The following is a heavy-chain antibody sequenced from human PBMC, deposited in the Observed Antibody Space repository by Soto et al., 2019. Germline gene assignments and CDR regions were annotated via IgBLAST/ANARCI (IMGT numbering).Heavy chain of an antibody. D-gene: IGHD2-15*01. Sequence: GGSLRLSCAASGFTFSSYGMHWVRQAPGKGLEWVAVISYDGSNKYYADSVKGRFTISRDNSKNTLYLQMNSLRAEDTAVYYCAKVAFVVVVAATEFGYWGQGTLVTVSS. CDR1: GFTFSSYG. CDR2: ISYDGSNK. V-gene: IGHV3-30*18. CDR3: AKVAFVVVVAATEFGY. J-gene: IGHJ4*02.